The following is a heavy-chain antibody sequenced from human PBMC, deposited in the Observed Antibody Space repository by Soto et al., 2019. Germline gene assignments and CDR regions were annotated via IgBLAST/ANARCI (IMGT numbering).Heavy chain of an antibody. Sequence: PGGSLRLSCAASEFTFSSYAMHWVRQAPGKGLEWVAVISYDGSNKYYADSVKGRLTISRDNSKNTLYLQMNSLRAEDTAVYYCARDRALYCSSTSCYIGDYWGQGTLVTVSS. CDR2: ISYDGSNK. D-gene: IGHD2-2*02. J-gene: IGHJ4*02. V-gene: IGHV3-30-3*01. CDR3: ARDRALYCSSTSCYIGDY. CDR1: EFTFSSYA.